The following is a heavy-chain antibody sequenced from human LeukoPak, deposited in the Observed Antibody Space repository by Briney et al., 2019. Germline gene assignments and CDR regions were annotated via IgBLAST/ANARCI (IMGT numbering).Heavy chain of an antibody. CDR1: GGSISSGSYY. Sequence: SETLSLTCTVSGGSISSGSYYWSWIRQPAGKGLEWIGRIYTSGSTNYNPSLKSRVTISVDTSKNQFSLKLSSVTAADTAVYYCARNDYQYYFDYWGQGTLVTVSS. CDR2: IYTSGST. V-gene: IGHV4-61*02. J-gene: IGHJ4*02. D-gene: IGHD4-11*01. CDR3: ARNDYQYYFDY.